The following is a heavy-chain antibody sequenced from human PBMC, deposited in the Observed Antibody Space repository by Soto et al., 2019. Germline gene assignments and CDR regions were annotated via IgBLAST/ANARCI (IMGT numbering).Heavy chain of an antibody. V-gene: IGHV3-11*01. D-gene: IGHD4-17*01. CDR3: ARDGTEYYGEYYDY. J-gene: IGHJ4*02. CDR1: GFTFSDYY. Sequence: GGSLRLSCATSGFTFSDYYMSWIRQAPGKGLEWVSYIGTRGNTKYYADSVRGRFTISRDNAKNSLYLQMNSLRADDTAVYYCARDGTEYYGEYYDYWGQGIPVTVSS. CDR2: IGTRGNTK.